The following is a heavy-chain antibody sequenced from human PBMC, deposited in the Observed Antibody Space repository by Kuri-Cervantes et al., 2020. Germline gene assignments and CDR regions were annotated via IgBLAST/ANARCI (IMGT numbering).Heavy chain of an antibody. Sequence: SVKVSCKASGFTFTSSAVQWVRQARGQRLEWIGWIVVGSGNTNYAQKFQERVTITRDMSTSTAYMELSSLRSEDTAVYYCARDSSSWYIIGYFQHWGQGTLVTVSS. CDR3: ARDSSSWYIIGYFQH. CDR2: IVVGSGNT. J-gene: IGHJ1*01. CDR1: GFTFTSSA. D-gene: IGHD6-13*01. V-gene: IGHV1-58*01.